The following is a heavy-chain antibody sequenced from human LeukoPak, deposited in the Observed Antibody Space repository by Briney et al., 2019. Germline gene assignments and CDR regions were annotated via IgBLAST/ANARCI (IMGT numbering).Heavy chain of an antibody. Sequence: PGGSLRLSGAASGFTFSGYSMNWVRQAPWKGLEWVSYISTSSRTISYADSVKGRFTISRDNAKNSLYLQMNSLRAEDTAVNYCARAGVRFLEWLNPWAFDIWGQGTMVTVSS. CDR2: ISTSSRTI. CDR1: GFTFSGYS. CDR3: ARAGVRFLEWLNPWAFDI. D-gene: IGHD3-3*01. J-gene: IGHJ3*02. V-gene: IGHV3-48*04.